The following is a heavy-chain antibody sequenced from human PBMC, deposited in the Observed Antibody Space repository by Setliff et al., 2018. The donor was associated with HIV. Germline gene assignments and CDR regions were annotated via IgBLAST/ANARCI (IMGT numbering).Heavy chain of an antibody. CDR1: GFTFDSYA. Sequence: GGSLRLSCAASGFTFDSYAINWVRQAPGKGLEWVSGISGSGSNTYYADSVKGRFTISRDNAKNTLYLQMNSLRAEDTAVYYCARASGCIDGACYAYSYYALDVWGQGTTVTVSS. J-gene: IGHJ6*02. CDR3: ARASGCIDGACYAYSYYALDV. CDR2: ISGSGSNT. V-gene: IGHV3-23*01. D-gene: IGHD2-8*01.